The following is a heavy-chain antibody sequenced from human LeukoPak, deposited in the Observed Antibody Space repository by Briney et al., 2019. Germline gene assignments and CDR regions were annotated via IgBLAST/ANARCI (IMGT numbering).Heavy chain of an antibody. Sequence: ASVKVSCKASGYTFTSYDINWVRQATGQGLEWMGWMNPNSGNTGYAQKFQGRVTMTRDTSTSTVYMELSSLRSEDTAVYYCARVSWDQRPHYYYMDVWGKGTTVTISS. J-gene: IGHJ6*03. CDR2: MNPNSGNT. CDR3: ARVSWDQRPHYYYMDV. CDR1: GYTFTSYD. D-gene: IGHD1-26*01. V-gene: IGHV1-8*01.